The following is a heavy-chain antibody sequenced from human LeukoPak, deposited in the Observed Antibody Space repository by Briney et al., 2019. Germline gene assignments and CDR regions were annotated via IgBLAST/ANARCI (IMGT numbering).Heavy chain of an antibody. Sequence: PSETLSLTRTVSGGSISSYYWSWIRQPPGKGLEWIGYIYYSGSTNYNPSLKSRVTISVDTSKNQFSLKLSSVTAADTAVYYCASLNSSGYYFAGLDAFDIWGQGTMVTVSS. J-gene: IGHJ3*02. D-gene: IGHD3-22*01. CDR1: GGSISSYY. V-gene: IGHV4-59*01. CDR3: ASLNSSGYYFAGLDAFDI. CDR2: IYYSGST.